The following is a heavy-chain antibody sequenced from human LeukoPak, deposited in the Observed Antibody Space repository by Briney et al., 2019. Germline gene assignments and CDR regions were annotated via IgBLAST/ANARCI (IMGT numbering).Heavy chain of an antibody. J-gene: IGHJ6*02. CDR2: INPNSSGT. D-gene: IGHD1-1*01. CDR1: GYTFTGYY. V-gene: IGHV1-2*02. CDR3: ERDLSGRTAVNYYYYYYGMDV. Sequence: ASVKVSCKASGYTFTGYYMHWVRQAPGQGLEWMGWINPNSSGTNYAQKFQGRVTMTRDTSISTAYMELSRLRSDDTAVYYCERDLSGRTAVNYYYYYYGMDVWGQGTTVTVSS.